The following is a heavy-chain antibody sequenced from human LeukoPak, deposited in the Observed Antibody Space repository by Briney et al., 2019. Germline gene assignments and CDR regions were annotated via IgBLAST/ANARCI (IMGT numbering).Heavy chain of an antibody. V-gene: IGHV3-23*01. CDR2: ISGSGGST. J-gene: IGHJ4*02. CDR3: AKDVRITIFGVVIRYFDY. D-gene: IGHD3-3*01. Sequence: GGSLRLSCAASGFTFSSYAMSWVRQAPGKGLEWVSAISGSGGSTYYADSVKGRFTISRDNSKNTLYLQINSLRAEDTAVYYCAKDVRITIFGVVIRYFDYWGQGTLVTVSS. CDR1: GFTFSSYA.